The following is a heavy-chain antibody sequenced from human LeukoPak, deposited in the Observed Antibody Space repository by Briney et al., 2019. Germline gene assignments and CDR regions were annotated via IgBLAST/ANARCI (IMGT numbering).Heavy chain of an antibody. CDR3: ARRYCSGGSCPFAY. D-gene: IGHD2-15*01. J-gene: IGHJ4*02. V-gene: IGHV6-1*01. CDR2: TYYRSKWYN. Sequence: SQTLSLTCAISGDSVSSNSATWNWIRQSPSRGLEWLGRTYYRSKWYNDYAVSVKSRITINPDTSKNQFSLQLNSVTPEDTAVYYCARRYCSGGSCPFAYWGQGTLVTVSS. CDR1: GDSVSSNSAT.